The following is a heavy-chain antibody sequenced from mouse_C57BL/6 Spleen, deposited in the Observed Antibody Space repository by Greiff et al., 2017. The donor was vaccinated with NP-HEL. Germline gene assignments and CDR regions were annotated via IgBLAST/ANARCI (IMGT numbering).Heavy chain of an antibody. D-gene: IGHD4-1*01. J-gene: IGHJ2*01. V-gene: IGHV1-26*01. CDR3: ASELGDYFDY. Sequence: EVQLQQSGPELVKPGASVKISCKASGYTFTDYYMNWVKQSHGKSLEWIGDINPNNGGTSYNQKFKGKATLTVDKSSSTAYMELRSLTSEDSAVYYCASELGDYFDYWGQGTTLTVSS. CDR1: GYTFTDYY. CDR2: INPNNGGT.